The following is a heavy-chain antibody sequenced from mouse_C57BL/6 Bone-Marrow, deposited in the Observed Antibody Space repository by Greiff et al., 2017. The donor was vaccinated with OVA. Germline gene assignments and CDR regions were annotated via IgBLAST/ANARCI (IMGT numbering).Heavy chain of an antibody. CDR1: GFTFSDYY. CDR2: ISNGGGST. V-gene: IGHV5-12*01. J-gene: IGHJ2*01. Sequence: EVKVEESGGGLVQPGGSLKLSCAASGFTFSDYYMYWVRQTPEKRLEWVAYISNGGGSTYYPDTVKGRFTISRDNAKNTLYLQMSRLKSEDTAMYYCARPIYYDYDAGYYFDYWGQGTTLTVSS. CDR3: ARPIYYDYDAGYYFDY. D-gene: IGHD2-4*01.